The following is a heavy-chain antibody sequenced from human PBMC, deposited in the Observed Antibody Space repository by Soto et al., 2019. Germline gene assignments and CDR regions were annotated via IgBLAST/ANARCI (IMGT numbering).Heavy chain of an antibody. V-gene: IGHV1-18*04. D-gene: IGHD3-10*01. CDR3: AKENSGSGYDY. CDR1: GYTFTNYD. CDR2: ISGYNGDT. J-gene: IGHJ4*02. Sequence: QVHLVQSGAEVKKPGASVKVSCKASGYTFTNYDITWVRQAPGQGLEWMGWISGYNGDTNYAQKVQGRVTVTTDTSTSTASMELRSLRPDDAAVYYGAKENSGSGYDYWGQGTLVTVSS.